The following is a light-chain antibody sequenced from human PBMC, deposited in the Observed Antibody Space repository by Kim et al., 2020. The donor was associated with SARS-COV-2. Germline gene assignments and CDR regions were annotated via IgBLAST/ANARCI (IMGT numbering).Light chain of an antibody. Sequence: SITSACTGAGSEVGSYNYVSWYKQHPGKAAKLMIYAVSKRPSGVSNRFAGSKAGNTASVEISGLQAEDEADYYCSSYTRSSADYVFGTGTKVTVL. CDR2: AVS. CDR1: GSEVGSYNY. CDR3: SSYTRSSADYV. J-gene: IGLJ1*01. V-gene: IGLV2-14*03.